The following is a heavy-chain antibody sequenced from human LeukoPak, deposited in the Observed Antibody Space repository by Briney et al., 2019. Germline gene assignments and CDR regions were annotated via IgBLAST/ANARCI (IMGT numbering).Heavy chain of an antibody. V-gene: IGHV1-8*02. D-gene: IGHD5-18*01. CDR2: MNPNSGNT. Sequence: ASVKVSCKASGYTFTSYDINWVRQATGQGLEWMGWMNPNSGNTGYAQKFQGRVTMTRDTSISTAYMELSRLRSDDTAVYYCARDPGGYSYDFDYWGQGTLVTVSS. CDR1: GYTFTSYD. J-gene: IGHJ4*02. CDR3: ARDPGGYSYDFDY.